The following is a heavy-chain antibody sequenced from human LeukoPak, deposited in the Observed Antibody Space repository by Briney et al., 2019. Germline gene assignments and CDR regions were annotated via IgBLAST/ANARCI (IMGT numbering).Heavy chain of an antibody. D-gene: IGHD5-18*01. CDR1: GGTFSSYA. CDR3: ARSTATTRLFDY. V-gene: IGHV1-69*05. CDR2: IVPIFGTA. Sequence: SVKVSCKASGGTFSSYAISWVRQAPGQGLEWMGGIVPIFGTANYAQKFQGRVTITTDESTSTAYMELSSLRSEDTAVYYCARSTATTRLFDYWGQGTLVTVSS. J-gene: IGHJ4*02.